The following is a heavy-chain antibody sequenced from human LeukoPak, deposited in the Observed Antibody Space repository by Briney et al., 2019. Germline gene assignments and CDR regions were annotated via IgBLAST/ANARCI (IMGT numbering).Heavy chain of an antibody. Sequence: GGSLRLSCAASGFTFSSYEMNWVRQAPGKGLEWVSYISSSGSTIYYADSVKGRFTISRDNAKNSLYLQMNSLRAEDTAVYYCAKQGRDWLRDYYYYMDVWGKGTTVTISS. CDR3: AKQGRDWLRDYYYYMDV. CDR2: ISSSGSTI. CDR1: GFTFSSYE. J-gene: IGHJ6*03. D-gene: IGHD3-9*01. V-gene: IGHV3-48*03.